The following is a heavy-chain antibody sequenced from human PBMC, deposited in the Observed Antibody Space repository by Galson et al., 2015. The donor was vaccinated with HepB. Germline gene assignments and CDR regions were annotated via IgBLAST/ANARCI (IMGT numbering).Heavy chain of an antibody. CDR3: AREPVIKAFYFDY. J-gene: IGHJ4*02. D-gene: IGHD3-22*01. Sequence: SLRLSCAASGFTFDDYAMHWVRQAPGKGLEWVSGISWNSGSIGYADSVKGRFTISRDNAKNSLYLQMNSLRAEDTALYYCAREPVIKAFYFDYWGQGTLVAVSS. CDR1: GFTFDDYA. CDR2: ISWNSGSI. V-gene: IGHV3-9*01.